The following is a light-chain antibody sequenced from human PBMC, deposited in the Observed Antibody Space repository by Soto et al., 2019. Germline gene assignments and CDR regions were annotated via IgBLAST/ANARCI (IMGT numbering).Light chain of an antibody. CDR3: QQYNSYPWT. V-gene: IGKV1-5*01. CDR2: DAS. Sequence: DIQMTQSPSTLSASVGDRFTITCLAIQSIGSWLAWYEQKAGKAPNLLIYDASSLESGVPSGFRGSGSGTEFTLTISSLQPDDFATYYCQQYNSYPWTFGQGTKVDIK. CDR1: QSIGSW. J-gene: IGKJ1*01.